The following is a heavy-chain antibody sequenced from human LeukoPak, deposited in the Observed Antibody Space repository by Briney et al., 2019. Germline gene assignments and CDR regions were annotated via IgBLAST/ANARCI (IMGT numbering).Heavy chain of an antibody. CDR1: GGAFSSYA. Sequence: GASVKVSCKTFGGAFSSYAITWVRQAPGQGLEWMGGITPLSGTTNYAQKFQGRITIIAEKSTSTAYMELSSLRSDDTAVYYCARDRRYYYDTTYKYMGVWGQGTTVIVSS. CDR2: ITPLSGTT. CDR3: ARDRRYYYDTTYKYMGV. V-gene: IGHV1-69*06. D-gene: IGHD3-22*01. J-gene: IGHJ6*03.